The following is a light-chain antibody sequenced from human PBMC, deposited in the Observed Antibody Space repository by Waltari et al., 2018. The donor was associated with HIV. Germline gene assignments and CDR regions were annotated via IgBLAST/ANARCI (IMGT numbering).Light chain of an antibody. CDR2: DAS. J-gene: IGKJ1*01. V-gene: IGKV3-11*01. CDR1: QSVNYY. CDR3: QHRSDWPRT. Sequence: EIVLTQSPATLSLSPGERATLSCRASQSVNYYLGLYQQKPGQAPRLLIYDASNRAPGIPARFSGSGSGTNFTLTISSLEPEDFAVYYCQHRSDWPRTFGQGTKVDI.